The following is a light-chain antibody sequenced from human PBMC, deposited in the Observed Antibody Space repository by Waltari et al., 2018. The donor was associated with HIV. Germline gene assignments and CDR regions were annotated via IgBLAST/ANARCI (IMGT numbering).Light chain of an antibody. CDR1: QSVNKNY. J-gene: IGKJ5*01. CDR2: GAS. V-gene: IGKV3-20*01. Sequence: EIVLTQSQGPLSLSPGEGVTLSCRASQSVNKNYLAWYQQKPGQPTRLLIYGASSRATDIPDRFFGSGSGTDFTLTITRLEPEDFAVYYCQQYGSSPPITFGQGTRLEIK. CDR3: QQYGSSPPIT.